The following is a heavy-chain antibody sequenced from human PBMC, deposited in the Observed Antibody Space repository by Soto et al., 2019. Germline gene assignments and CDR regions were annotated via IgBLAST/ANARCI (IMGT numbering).Heavy chain of an antibody. D-gene: IGHD3-9*01. V-gene: IGHV1-8*01. Sequence: ASVKVSCKASGYTFTSYDINWVRQATGQGLEWMGWMNPNSGNTGYTQKFQGRVTMTRNTSISTAYMELSSLRSEDTAVYYCARSRASYYDILTGYYYGMDVWGQGTTVTVSS. J-gene: IGHJ6*02. CDR2: MNPNSGNT. CDR1: GYTFTSYD. CDR3: ARSRASYYDILTGYYYGMDV.